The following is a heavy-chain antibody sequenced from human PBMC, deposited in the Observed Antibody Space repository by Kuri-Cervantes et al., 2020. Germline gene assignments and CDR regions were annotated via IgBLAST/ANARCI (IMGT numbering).Heavy chain of an antibody. Sequence: GSLRLSCTVSGGSISSYYWSWIRQPPGKGLEWTGYIYYSGSTNYNPSLKSRVTISVDTSKNQFSLKLSSVTAADTAVYYCARARYYYDSSGYYYYYGMDVWGQGTTVTVSS. D-gene: IGHD3-22*01. J-gene: IGHJ6*02. CDR1: GGSISSYY. CDR2: IYYSGST. V-gene: IGHV4-59*01. CDR3: ARARYYYDSSGYYYYYGMDV.